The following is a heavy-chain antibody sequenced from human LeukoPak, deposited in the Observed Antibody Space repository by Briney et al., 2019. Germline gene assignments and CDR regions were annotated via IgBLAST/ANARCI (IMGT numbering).Heavy chain of an antibody. CDR2: INPNSGGT. CDR3: ARGPLLLWFGELPPPDDY. V-gene: IGHV1-2*02. D-gene: IGHD3-10*01. J-gene: IGHJ4*02. CDR1: GYTFTGYY. Sequence: RASVKVSCKASGYTFTGYYMHWVRQAPGQGLEWMGWINPNSGGTNYAQKFQGRVTMTRDTSISTAYMELSRLRSDDTAVYYCARGPLLLWFGELPPPDDYWGQGTLVTVSS.